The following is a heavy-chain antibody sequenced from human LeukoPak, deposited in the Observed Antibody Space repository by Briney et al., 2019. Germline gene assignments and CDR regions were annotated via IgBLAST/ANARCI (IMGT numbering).Heavy chain of an antibody. Sequence: GGSLRLSCAASGFTFSSYGMHWVRQAPGKGLEWVAVISYDGSNKYYADSVKGRFTISRDNSKNTLYLQMNSLRAEDTAVHYCAKDHNDAFDIWGQGTMVTVSS. J-gene: IGHJ3*02. V-gene: IGHV3-30*18. CDR3: AKDHNDAFDI. CDR2: ISYDGSNK. CDR1: GFTFSSYG.